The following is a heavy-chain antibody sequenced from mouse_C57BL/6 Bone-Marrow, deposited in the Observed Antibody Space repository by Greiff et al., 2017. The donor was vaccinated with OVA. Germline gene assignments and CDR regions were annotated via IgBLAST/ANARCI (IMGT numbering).Heavy chain of an antibody. CDR3: AGGGYCGLAY. Sequence: VQVVESGAELARPGASVKLSCKASGYTFTSYGISWVKQRTGQGLEWIGEIYPRSGNTYYNEKFKGKATLTADKSSSTAYMELRSLTSEDSAVYVCAGGGYCGLAYWGQGTLVTVSA. CDR1: GYTFTSYG. J-gene: IGHJ3*01. V-gene: IGHV1-81*01. CDR2: IYPRSGNT. D-gene: IGHD2-1*01.